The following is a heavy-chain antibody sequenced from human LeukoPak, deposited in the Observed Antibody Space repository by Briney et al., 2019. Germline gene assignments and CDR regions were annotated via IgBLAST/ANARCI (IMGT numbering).Heavy chain of an antibody. CDR1: GGSISSSSYY. V-gene: IGHV4-39*07. J-gene: IGHJ3*02. D-gene: IGHD1-14*01. Sequence: PSETLSLTCTVSGGSISSSSYYWGWIRQPPGKGLEWIGSIYYSGSTYYNPSLKSRVTISVDTSKNQFSLKLSSVTAADTAVYYCARDVSLNRAFDIWGQGTMVTVSS. CDR2: IYYSGST. CDR3: ARDVSLNRAFDI.